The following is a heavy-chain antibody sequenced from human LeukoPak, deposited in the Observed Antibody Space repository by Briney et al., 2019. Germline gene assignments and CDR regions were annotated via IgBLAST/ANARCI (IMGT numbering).Heavy chain of an antibody. D-gene: IGHD2-2*02. J-gene: IGHJ6*03. Sequence: SETLSLTCAVYGGSFSGYYWSWVRQPPGKGLEWIGEINHSGSTNYNPSLKSRVTISVDTSKNQFSLKLSSVTAADTAVYYCARVIVVVPAAIFGYYYYYMDVWGKGTTVTVSS. V-gene: IGHV4-34*01. CDR2: INHSGST. CDR3: ARVIVVVPAAIFGYYYYYMDV. CDR1: GGSFSGYY.